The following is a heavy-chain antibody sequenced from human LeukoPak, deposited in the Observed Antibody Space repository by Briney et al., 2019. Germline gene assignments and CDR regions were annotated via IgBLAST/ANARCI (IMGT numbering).Heavy chain of an antibody. V-gene: IGHV3-23*01. CDR3: AKERITSSGWCGEFDY. CDR1: GFTFSSYA. CDR2: ISGGGGNT. D-gene: IGHD6-19*01. J-gene: IGHJ4*02. Sequence: GGSLRLSCAASGFTFSSYAMSWVRQAPGKGLEWVSAISGGGGNTYYADSVKGRFTISRDNSKNTLYLQMTSLRAEDTAVYYCAKERITSSGWCGEFDYWGQGTLVTVSS.